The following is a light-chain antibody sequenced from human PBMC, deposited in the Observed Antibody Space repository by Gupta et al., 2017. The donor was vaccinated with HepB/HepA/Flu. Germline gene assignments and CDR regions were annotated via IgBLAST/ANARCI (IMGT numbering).Light chain of an antibody. V-gene: IGKV3-11*01. J-gene: IGKJ1*01. CDR3: QQGYDWWT. CDR2: DAS. CDR1: QSVNNY. Sequence: EIVLTQSPATLSLSPGERATLSCRASQSVNNYLVWYPQKAGQAPRLLIYDASNRATGIPDRLSGRGYGTDFTLTGSSRELQDFAVYYGQQGYDWWTFGQGTKVEI.